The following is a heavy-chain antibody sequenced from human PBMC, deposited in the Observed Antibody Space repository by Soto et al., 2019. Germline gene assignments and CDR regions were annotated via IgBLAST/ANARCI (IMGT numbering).Heavy chain of an antibody. D-gene: IGHD3-10*01. V-gene: IGHV3-33*01. CDR3: ASKRFDDFDY. J-gene: IGHJ4*02. CDR2: IRSDGTVR. Sequence: PGGSLRLSCAASGFTFSNHDMHWVRQAPGKGLEWVAVIRSDGTVRNYAESVKGRFTISRDNSKNTLYLEMNSLRVEDTALYYCASKRFDDFDYWGQGTLVTV. CDR1: GFTFSNHD.